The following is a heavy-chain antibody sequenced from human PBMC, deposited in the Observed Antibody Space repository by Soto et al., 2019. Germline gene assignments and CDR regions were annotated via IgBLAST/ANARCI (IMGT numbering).Heavy chain of an antibody. J-gene: IGHJ3*02. D-gene: IGHD3-22*01. CDR3: ARLPRDYYDSSGYDAFDI. CDR2: IYYSGST. Sequence: PSETLSLTCTVSGGSISSSSYYWGWIRQPPGKGLEWIGSIYYSGSTYYNPSLKSRVTISVDTSKNQFSLKLSSVTAADTAVYYCARLPRDYYDSSGYDAFDIWGKGKMVTVSS. V-gene: IGHV4-39*01. CDR1: GGSISSSSYY.